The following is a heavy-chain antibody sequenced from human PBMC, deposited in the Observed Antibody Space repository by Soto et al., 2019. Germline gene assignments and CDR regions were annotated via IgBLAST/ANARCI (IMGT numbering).Heavy chain of an antibody. CDR3: SRNKFRVQFVGTYYYAVDG. V-gene: IGHV1-69*12. Sequence: QVQLVQSGAEVKKPGSSVTVSCKASGGTFGNSAISWVRQAPGQGLEWMGGIIPSFPTPDYAQKFQVRVTTTADEPTSTAYTDLTSRTSEDTAVNCSSRNKFRVQFVGTYYYAVDGWGPGTTVNASS. CDR2: IIPSFPTP. J-gene: IGHJ6*02. CDR1: GGTFGNSA. D-gene: IGHD1-1*01.